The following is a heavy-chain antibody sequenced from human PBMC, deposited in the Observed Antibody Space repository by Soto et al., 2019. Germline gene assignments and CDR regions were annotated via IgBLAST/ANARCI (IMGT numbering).Heavy chain of an antibody. CDR2: MYYSGST. Sequence: QVQLQESGPGLVKPSQTLSLTCTVSGGSISSDDYYWSWIRQPPGKGLEWIAYMYYSGSTYYDPSLKSRVAISVDTSKTQCSLKLSSVTAADTAVYYCARGEGYALDVWGQGTTVTVSS. V-gene: IGHV4-30-4*01. J-gene: IGHJ6*02. D-gene: IGHD1-26*01. CDR3: ARGEGYALDV. CDR1: GGSISSDDYY.